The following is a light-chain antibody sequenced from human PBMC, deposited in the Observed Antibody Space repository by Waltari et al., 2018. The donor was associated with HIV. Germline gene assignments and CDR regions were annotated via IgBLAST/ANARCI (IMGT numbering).Light chain of an antibody. CDR3: QTWDSDNYV. J-gene: IGLJ1*01. V-gene: IGLV3-1*01. Sequence: SYDLTQPPSVSVSPGQTTSITCSGANLGEQYVCLYQQKPGQSPIMIIYQDHKRPSGIPERFSGSNSGTTATLTITGTQAVDEADYYCQTWDSDNYVFGPGTKVTVL. CDR1: NLGEQY. CDR2: QDH.